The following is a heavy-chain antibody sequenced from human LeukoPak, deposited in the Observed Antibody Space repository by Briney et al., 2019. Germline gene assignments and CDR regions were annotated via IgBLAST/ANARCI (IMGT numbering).Heavy chain of an antibody. CDR1: GFTFSSYW. V-gene: IGHV3-7*03. CDR3: AREGVERQYSSSWYVKGYYYGMDV. J-gene: IGHJ6*02. Sequence: GGSLRLSCAASGFTFSSYWMSWVRQAPGKGLEWAANIKQDGSEKYYVDSVKGRFTISRDNAKNSLYLQMNSLRAEDTAVYYCAREGVERQYSSSWYVKGYYYGMDVWGQGTTVTVSS. D-gene: IGHD6-13*01. CDR2: IKQDGSEK.